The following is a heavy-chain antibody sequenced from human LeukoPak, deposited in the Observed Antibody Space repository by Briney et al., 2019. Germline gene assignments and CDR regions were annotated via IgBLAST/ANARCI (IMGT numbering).Heavy chain of an antibody. Sequence: SETLSLTCTVSGGSISSSSYYWGWIRQPPGKGLEWIGSIYYSGSTYYNPSLKSRVTISVDTSKNQFSLKLSSATAADTAVYYCAREGSYCSGGSCFYYYYGMDVWGQGTTVTVSS. J-gene: IGHJ6*02. V-gene: IGHV4-39*07. CDR3: AREGSYCSGGSCFYYYYGMDV. CDR2: IYYSGST. D-gene: IGHD2-15*01. CDR1: GGSISSSSYY.